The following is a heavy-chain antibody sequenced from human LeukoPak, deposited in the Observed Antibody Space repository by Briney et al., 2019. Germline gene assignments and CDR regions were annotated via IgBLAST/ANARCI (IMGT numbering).Heavy chain of an antibody. Sequence: PGRSLRLSCAASGFTFDDYAMHWVRQAPGKGLEWVSGISWNSGSIGYADSVKGRFTISRDNAKNTLYLQMNSLRAEDTAVYYCAREELYGSGDAFDIWGQGTMVTVSS. D-gene: IGHD3-10*01. V-gene: IGHV3-9*01. CDR2: ISWNSGSI. CDR1: GFTFDDYA. J-gene: IGHJ3*02. CDR3: AREELYGSGDAFDI.